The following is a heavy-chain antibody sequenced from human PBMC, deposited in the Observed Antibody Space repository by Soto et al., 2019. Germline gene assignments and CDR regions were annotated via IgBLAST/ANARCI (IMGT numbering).Heavy chain of an antibody. CDR2: IWSDGSNK. CDR1: GFTFSSNG. Sequence: QVHLVESGGGVVQPGRSLRLSCTASGFTFSSNGMHWVRQVPGKGLEWVAVIWSDGSNKYYADSVKGRFTISRDNSKNKLYLQMNSLRAEDRAVYYCARRALGVYGMDVWGQGTTVTVSS. CDR3: ARRALGVYGMDV. V-gene: IGHV3-33*01. D-gene: IGHD3-10*01. J-gene: IGHJ6*02.